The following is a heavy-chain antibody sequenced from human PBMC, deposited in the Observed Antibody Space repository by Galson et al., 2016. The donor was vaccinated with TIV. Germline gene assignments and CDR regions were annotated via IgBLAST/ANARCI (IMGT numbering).Heavy chain of an antibody. CDR3: TREGLARKTWLDY. V-gene: IGHV3-64*01. D-gene: IGHD3/OR15-3a*01. CDR1: DLTFNSYV. J-gene: IGHJ4*02. Sequence: SLRLSCAASDLTFNSYVMHWVRQAPGKGLEYVSGINTNGQTTYYSNSVRGRFTISRDNSKNTIYLQMGSLSAEDMGVYYCTREGLARKTWLDYWGQGALVTVSS. CDR2: INTNGQTT.